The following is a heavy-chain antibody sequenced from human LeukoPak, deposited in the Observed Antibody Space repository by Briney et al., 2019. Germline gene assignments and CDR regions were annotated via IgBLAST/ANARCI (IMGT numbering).Heavy chain of an antibody. D-gene: IGHD6-19*01. CDR3: ARAAGWRPSKWYFDY. CDR2: IYHSGSA. Sequence: PSGTLSLTCGVSGGSISSNNWWSWVRQPPGQGLEWIGEIYHSGSANYNPSLKSRVTISVDKSKNQLSLKLISVTAADTAVYYCARAAGWRPSKWYFDYWGQGTLVTVSS. CDR1: GGSISSNNW. V-gene: IGHV4-4*02. J-gene: IGHJ4*02.